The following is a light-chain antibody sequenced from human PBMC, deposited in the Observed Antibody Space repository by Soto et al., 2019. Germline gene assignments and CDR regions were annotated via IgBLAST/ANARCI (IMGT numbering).Light chain of an antibody. J-gene: IGLJ2*01. CDR1: VLAKKY. Sequence: SYELTQPSSVSVSPGQTARITCSGDVLAKKYARWFQQKPGQAPVLVIYKDSERPSGIPERFSGSSSGTTVTLTISGAQVEDEADYYCYSAADNNKGVVFGGGTQLTVL. CDR3: YSAADNNKGVV. CDR2: KDS. V-gene: IGLV3-27*01.